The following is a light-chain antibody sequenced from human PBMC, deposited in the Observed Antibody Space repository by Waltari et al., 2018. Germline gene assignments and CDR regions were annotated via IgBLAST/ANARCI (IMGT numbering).Light chain of an antibody. V-gene: IGKV3-15*01. CDR3: QQYNNWPWT. CDR1: QSVSSN. CDR2: GAS. J-gene: IGKJ1*01. Sequence: EIVMTQXVATLSVSXGERATLSCRASQSVSSNLAWYQQKPGQAPRLLIYGASTRATGTPDSFTGSGSGTEFTLTIGSLQSADFAVYYCQQYNNWPWTFGQGTKVEIK.